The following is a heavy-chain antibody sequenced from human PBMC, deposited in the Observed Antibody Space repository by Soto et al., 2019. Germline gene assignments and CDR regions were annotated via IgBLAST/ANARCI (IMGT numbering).Heavy chain of an antibody. CDR1: GFTFSSYA. V-gene: IGHV3-23*01. J-gene: IGHJ4*02. D-gene: IGHD6-13*01. CDR3: AKDLYDSRYSSSWYYFDY. Sequence: GGSLRLSCAASGFTFSSYAMSWVRQAPGKGLEWVSAISGSGGSTYYADSVKGRFTISRDNSKNTLYLQMNSLRAEDTAVYYCAKDLYDSRYSSSWYYFDYSGQGTLVTVYS. CDR2: ISGSGGST.